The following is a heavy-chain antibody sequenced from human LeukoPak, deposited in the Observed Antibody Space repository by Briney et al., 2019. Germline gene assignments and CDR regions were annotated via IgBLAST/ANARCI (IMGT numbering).Heavy chain of an antibody. D-gene: IGHD3-22*01. CDR3: ARGSYYYDSSGHPFDP. V-gene: IGHV1-46*01. CDR2: INPSGGST. J-gene: IGHJ5*02. Sequence: ASVKVSCKASGYTFTSHYMHWVRQAPGQGLEWMGIINPSGGSTSYAQKFQGRVTMTRDTSTSTVYMELSSLRSEDTAVYYCARGSYYYDSSGHPFDPWGQGTLVTVSS. CDR1: GYTFTSHY.